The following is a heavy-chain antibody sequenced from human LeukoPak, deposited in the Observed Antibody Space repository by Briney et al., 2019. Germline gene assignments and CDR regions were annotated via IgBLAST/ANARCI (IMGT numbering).Heavy chain of an antibody. J-gene: IGHJ6*03. CDR2: INQDGSEK. Sequence: GGSLRLSCAASGFTFSSYWMNWVRQAPGKGLEWVASINQDGSEKYYVDSVKGRFTISRDNAKNSLYLQMNSLRAEDTAVYYCASWQDSSGYYYYYYYYMDVWGKGTTVTVSS. V-gene: IGHV3-7*01. D-gene: IGHD3-22*01. CDR3: ASWQDSSGYYYYYYYYMDV. CDR1: GFTFSSYW.